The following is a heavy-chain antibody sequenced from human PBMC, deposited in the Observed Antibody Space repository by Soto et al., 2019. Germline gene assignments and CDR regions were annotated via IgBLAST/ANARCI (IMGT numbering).Heavy chain of an antibody. V-gene: IGHV5-51*01. CDR1: GYSFTSYW. Sequence: RESLKISCKGSGYSFTSYWVGLVVHMPGKGLEWMGIFYPGDSDIRYSPFFQGQVAIAADKSIGTAYLKGSSLKASDNAMYYCARQNGSYDSSGYCWSYYYYCLDVWGKG. D-gene: IGHD3-22*01. J-gene: IGHJ6*04. CDR2: FYPGDSDI. CDR3: ARQNGSYDSSGYCWSYYYYCLDV.